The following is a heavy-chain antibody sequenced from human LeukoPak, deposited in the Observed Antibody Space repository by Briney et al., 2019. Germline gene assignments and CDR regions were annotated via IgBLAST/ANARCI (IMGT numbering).Heavy chain of an antibody. D-gene: IGHD3-16*01. CDR1: GGSMSINNYY. Sequence: PSETLSLTCTVSGGSMSINNYYWAWIRQPPGKGLEWLGSIYYTGTTYYNPSLNNRVTISVDTSKNQFSLRLSSVTAADTAVYYCARLGGANEDYFDYWGQGTLVTVSS. J-gene: IGHJ4*02. CDR3: ARLGGANEDYFDY. V-gene: IGHV4-39*01. CDR2: IYYTGTT.